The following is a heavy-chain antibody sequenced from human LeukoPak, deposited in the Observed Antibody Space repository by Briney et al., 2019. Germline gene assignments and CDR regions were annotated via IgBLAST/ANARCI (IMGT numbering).Heavy chain of an antibody. Sequence: GSSVKVSCKASGTTFRSYAINWVRQAPRQGLEWMGAIIPTFGTVKYAQKFQGRVTTTADESTSTAYMDLSSLRSDDTAVYFCARATSANEYSYGFHFDYWGQGTLVTVSS. J-gene: IGHJ4*02. CDR2: IIPTFGTV. CDR1: GTTFRSYA. D-gene: IGHD5-18*01. CDR3: ARATSANEYSYGFHFDY. V-gene: IGHV1-69*01.